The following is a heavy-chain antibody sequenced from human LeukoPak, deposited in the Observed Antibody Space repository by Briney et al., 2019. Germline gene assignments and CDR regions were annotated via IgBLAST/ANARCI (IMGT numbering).Heavy chain of an antibody. J-gene: IGHJ4*02. V-gene: IGHV3-48*03. CDR2: ITTSGRTI. D-gene: IGHD4-17*01. Sequence: PGGSLRLSCAASGFTLSTYAMNWVRQAPGKGLEWVSYITTSGRTIYYADSVKGRFTISRDNAKNSLYLQMNSLRAEDTAVYYCARGEDYGTNSFDYWGQGTLVTVSS. CDR1: GFTLSTYA. CDR3: ARGEDYGTNSFDY.